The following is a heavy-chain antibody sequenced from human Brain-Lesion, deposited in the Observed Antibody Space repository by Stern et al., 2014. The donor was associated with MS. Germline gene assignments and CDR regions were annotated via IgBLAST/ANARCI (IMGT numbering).Heavy chain of an antibody. CDR3: ANSLGTYSRCGGDCYSRADY. CDR2: ISYDGSDK. J-gene: IGHJ4*02. CDR1: GFTFTNYG. D-gene: IGHD2-21*02. Sequence: QVQLVQSGGGVVQPGRSLRLSCAASGFTFTNYGMHWVRQAPGKGLEWVAVISYDGSDKYYADSVKGRFPISRDNSKNTLYLQMNSLRGEDTAMYYCANSLGTYSRCGGDCYSRADYWGQGTLVTVFS. V-gene: IGHV3-30*18.